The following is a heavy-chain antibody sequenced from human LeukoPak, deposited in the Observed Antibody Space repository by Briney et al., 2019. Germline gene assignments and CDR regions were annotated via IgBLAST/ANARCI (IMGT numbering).Heavy chain of an antibody. CDR3: TRAHGRITRDAYLDY. CDR1: GFSVSSNY. D-gene: IGHD3-10*01. Sequence: GSLILSCAASGFSVSSNYMSWVRQAPGKGLTWVSVIYSSGSTYYADSVKGRFAISRDDSKNTLHLQMNSLRAEDTAMYYCTRAHGRITRDAYLDYWGQGTLVTVSS. J-gene: IGHJ4*02. V-gene: IGHV3-53*01. CDR2: IYSSGST.